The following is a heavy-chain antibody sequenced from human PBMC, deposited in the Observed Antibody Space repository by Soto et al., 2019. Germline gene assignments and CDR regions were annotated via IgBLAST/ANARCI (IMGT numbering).Heavy chain of an antibody. V-gene: IGHV6-1*01. CDR1: GDSVSSNSAA. D-gene: IGHD3-10*01. Sequence: PSQTLSLTCAISGDSVSSNSAAWNWIRQSPSRGLEWLGRTYYRSKWYNDYAVSMKRRITINPDTYKNKFSLQLNSVTPEDTAVYYCAREVVPGEWFDPWGQGTLVTVSS. CDR2: TYYRSKWYN. CDR3: AREVVPGEWFDP. J-gene: IGHJ5*02.